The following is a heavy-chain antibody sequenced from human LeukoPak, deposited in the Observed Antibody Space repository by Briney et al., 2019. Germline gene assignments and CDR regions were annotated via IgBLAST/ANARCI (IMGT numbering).Heavy chain of an antibody. CDR1: GFTFSSYS. D-gene: IGHD5-18*01. CDR2: ISSSSSYI. CDR3: ATGHSYGYDY. Sequence: TGGSLRLSCAASGFTFSSYSMNWVRQAPGKGLEWVSSISSSSSYIYYADSVKGRFTISRDNAKNSLYLQMNSLRAEDSGVYYCATGHSYGYDYWGQGVLVTVSS. V-gene: IGHV3-21*01. J-gene: IGHJ4*02.